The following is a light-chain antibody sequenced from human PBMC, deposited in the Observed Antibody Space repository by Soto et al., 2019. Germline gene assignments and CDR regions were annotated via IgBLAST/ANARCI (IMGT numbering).Light chain of an antibody. CDR1: QSISTW. J-gene: IGKJ5*01. Sequence: DIQMTQSPSTLSASVGDRVTITCRASQSISTWLAWYQQKPGKAPKLLIYDASQLETGAPSRFSGSGCGTDFTFTISSLQAEDIATYYCQQYLKLPITFGQGTRLEIK. V-gene: IGKV1-33*01. CDR2: DAS. CDR3: QQYLKLPIT.